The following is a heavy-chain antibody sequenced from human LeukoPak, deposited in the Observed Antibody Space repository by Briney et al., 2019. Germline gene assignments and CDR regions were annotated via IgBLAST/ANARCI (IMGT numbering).Heavy chain of an antibody. V-gene: IGHV5-51*01. J-gene: IGHJ4*01. Sequence: GESLKISCRGSGYTFSNYWICWVRQMPGKGLEWMAIIYPGDSDRRYSPSFQGQVTISADRSIRTAYLRWSSLKASDTAIYYCARLTWDQYFFDFWGQGTQVTVSS. CDR2: IYPGDSDR. D-gene: IGHD1-26*01. CDR1: GYTFSNYW. CDR3: ARLTWDQYFFDF.